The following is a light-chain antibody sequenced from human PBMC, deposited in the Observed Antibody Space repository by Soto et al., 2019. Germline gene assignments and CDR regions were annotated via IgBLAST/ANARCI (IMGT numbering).Light chain of an antibody. J-gene: IGLJ1*01. CDR2: EVN. Sequence: QSALTQPPSASGSPGQSVAISCTGTSSDVGGYNYVSWYQQHPGKAPKLMIYEVNTRPSGVPDRFSGSKSGNTASLTVSGLQAEDAADYYCSSYAGSSNVFGTGTKLTVL. CDR1: SSDVGGYNY. CDR3: SSYAGSSNV. V-gene: IGLV2-8*01.